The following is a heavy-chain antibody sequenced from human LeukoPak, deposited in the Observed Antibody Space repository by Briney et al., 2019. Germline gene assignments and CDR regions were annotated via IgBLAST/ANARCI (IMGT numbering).Heavy chain of an antibody. CDR3: ARVPYYDILTVVLRGGYFDY. Sequence: PSETLSLTCAVHGGSFSGYYWSWIRQPPGKGLEWIGEINHSGSTNYNPSLKSRVTILVDTSKNQFSLKLSSVTAADTAVYYCARVPYYDILTVVLRGGYFDYWGQGTLVTVSS. D-gene: IGHD3-9*01. V-gene: IGHV4-34*01. CDR1: GGSFSGYY. J-gene: IGHJ4*02. CDR2: INHSGST.